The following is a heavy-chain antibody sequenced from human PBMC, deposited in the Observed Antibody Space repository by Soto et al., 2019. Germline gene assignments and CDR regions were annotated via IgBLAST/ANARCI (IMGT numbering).Heavy chain of an antibody. D-gene: IGHD3-3*01. CDR3: ARAARITIFGVAPGGAFDI. J-gene: IGHJ3*02. Sequence: ASVKVSCKASGYTFTSYYMHWVRQAPGQGLEWMGIINPSGGSTSYAQKFQGRVTMTRDTSTSTVYMELSSLRSEDTAVYYCARAARITIFGVAPGGAFDIWGQGKMVTVSS. CDR2: INPSGGST. CDR1: GYTFTSYY. V-gene: IGHV1-46*03.